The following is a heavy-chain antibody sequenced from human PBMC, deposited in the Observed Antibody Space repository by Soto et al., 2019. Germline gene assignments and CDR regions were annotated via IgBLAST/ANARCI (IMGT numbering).Heavy chain of an antibody. J-gene: IGHJ6*03. Sequence: GGSLRLSCAASEFTFSSYSMNWVRQAPGKGLEWVSYISSSSSTIYYADSVKGRFTISRDNAKNSLYLQMNSLRAEDTAVYYCARDRLLWFGETDMDVWGKGTTVTVSS. V-gene: IGHV3-48*01. D-gene: IGHD3-10*01. CDR2: ISSSSSTI. CDR3: ARDRLLWFGETDMDV. CDR1: EFTFSSYS.